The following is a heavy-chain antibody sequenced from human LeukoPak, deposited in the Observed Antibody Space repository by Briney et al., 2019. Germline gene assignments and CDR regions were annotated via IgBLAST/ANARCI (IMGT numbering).Heavy chain of an antibody. D-gene: IGHD3-22*01. CDR2: IIPIFGTA. Sequence: SVKVSCEASGGTFSSYAISWVRQAPGQGLEWMGGIIPIFGTANYAQKFQGRVTITADESTSTAYMELSSLRSEDTAVYYCARGLNYYDSSGYGFDYWGQGTLVTVSS. J-gene: IGHJ4*02. V-gene: IGHV1-69*13. CDR1: GGTFSSYA. CDR3: ARGLNYYDSSGYGFDY.